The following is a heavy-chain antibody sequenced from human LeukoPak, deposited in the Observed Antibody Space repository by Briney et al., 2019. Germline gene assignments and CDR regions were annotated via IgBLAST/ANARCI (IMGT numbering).Heavy chain of an antibody. CDR3: AKHGPVPGVGYFAFDY. CDR1: GFTLSRYG. D-gene: IGHD1-26*01. CDR2: IWSDGNNK. J-gene: IGHJ4*02. Sequence: GRSLRLSCAASGFTLSRYGMHWVRQAPGKGLEWVADIWSDGNNKYYADSVKGRFTISRDNSKNTLYLQMNSLRAEDTAVYYCAKHGPVPGVGYFAFDYWGQGTLAAVSS. V-gene: IGHV3-33*06.